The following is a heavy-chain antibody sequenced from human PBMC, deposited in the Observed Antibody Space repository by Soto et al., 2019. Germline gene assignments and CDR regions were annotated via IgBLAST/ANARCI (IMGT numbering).Heavy chain of an antibody. V-gene: IGHV3-23*01. D-gene: IGHD4-17*01. CDR1: GFTFNTYG. J-gene: IGHJ4*02. CDR3: AKEGTTVTTNSDH. Sequence: EVQLLESGGGLVQPGGSLRLSCAASGFTFNTYGMIWVRQAAGKGLEWVSVISGSGGSTYYTDSVRGRFTISRDNSMTTLYLQMNCLRAEDTAVYYCAKEGTTVTTNSDHRGQGTLVSGPS. CDR2: ISGSGGST.